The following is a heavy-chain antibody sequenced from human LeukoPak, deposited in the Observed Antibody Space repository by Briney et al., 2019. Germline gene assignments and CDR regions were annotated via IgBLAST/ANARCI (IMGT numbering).Heavy chain of an antibody. CDR3: ARYSSGWIDY. V-gene: IGHV4-30-4*08. J-gene: IGHJ4*02. Sequence: SETLSLTCAVYGGSFSGYYWSWIRQPPGKGLEWIGYIYYSGSTYYNPSLKSRVTISVDTSKNQFSLKLSSVTAADTAVYYCARYSSGWIDYWGQGTLVTVSS. CDR2: IYYSGST. D-gene: IGHD6-19*01. CDR1: GGSFSGYY.